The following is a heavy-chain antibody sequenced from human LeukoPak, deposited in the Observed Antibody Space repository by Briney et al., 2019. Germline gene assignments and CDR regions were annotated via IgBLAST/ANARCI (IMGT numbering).Heavy chain of an antibody. CDR2: INHSGST. CDR1: GGSISSGTYY. V-gene: IGHV4-39*07. D-gene: IGHD2-15*01. J-gene: IGHJ1*01. Sequence: SETLSLTCTVSGGSISSGTYYWGWIRQPPGKGLEWIGEINHSGSTNYNPSLKSRVTISVDTSKNQFSLNLSSVTAADTAVYYCARRLLGYCSGGSCYSGYFQHWGQGTLVTVSS. CDR3: ARRLLGYCSGGSCYSGYFQH.